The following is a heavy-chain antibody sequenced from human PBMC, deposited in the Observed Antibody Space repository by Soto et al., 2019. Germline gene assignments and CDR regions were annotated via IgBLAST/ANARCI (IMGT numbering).Heavy chain of an antibody. Sequence: ASVKVSCKASGYTFTSYGISWVRQAPGQGLEWMGWMNPNSGNTGYAQKFQGRVTMTRNTSISTAYMELSSLRSEDTAVYYCARGREGDYGDYEDGMDVWGQGTTLTVSS. V-gene: IGHV1-8*02. J-gene: IGHJ6*02. CDR2: MNPNSGNT. CDR3: ARGREGDYGDYEDGMDV. D-gene: IGHD4-17*01. CDR1: GYTFTSYG.